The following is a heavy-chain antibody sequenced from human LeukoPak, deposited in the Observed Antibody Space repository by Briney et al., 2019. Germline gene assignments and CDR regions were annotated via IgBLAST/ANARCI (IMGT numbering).Heavy chain of an antibody. CDR3: ARNLVPTYYVILTGYHFGY. CDR1: GYTFTGYY. CDR2: INPSDGST. J-gene: IGHJ4*02. V-gene: IGHV1-46*01. Sequence: ASVKVSCKASGYTFTGYYMHWVRQAPGQGLEWMGIINPSDGSTSYAQKFQGRVTMPRDTSTSTVYMELSRLRSEETAVYYCARNLVPTYYVILTGYHFGYWGQGTLVTVSS. D-gene: IGHD3-9*01.